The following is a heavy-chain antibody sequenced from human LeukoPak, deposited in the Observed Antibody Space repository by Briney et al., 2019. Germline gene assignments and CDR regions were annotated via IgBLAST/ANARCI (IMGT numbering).Heavy chain of an antibody. Sequence: EESLKISCKGSGYSFTNYWIGWVRQMSGKGLEWMGIIYPGDSDTRYSPSFQGQVTISADKSIITAYLQWSSLKASDTAMYYCARTGYSSGWYGSFDIWGQGTLVTVSS. J-gene: IGHJ3*02. CDR1: GYSFTNYW. CDR2: IYPGDSDT. CDR3: ARTGYSSGWYGSFDI. V-gene: IGHV5-51*01. D-gene: IGHD6-19*01.